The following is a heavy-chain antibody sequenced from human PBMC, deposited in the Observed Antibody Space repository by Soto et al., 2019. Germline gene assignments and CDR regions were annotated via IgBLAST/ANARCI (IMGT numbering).Heavy chain of an antibody. J-gene: IGHJ4*02. D-gene: IGHD3-22*01. CDR1: GYSFATSG. Sequence: QVKLVQSGTEVKKPGASMKVSCKASGYSFATSGISWVRQAPGQGLEWMGWISAYNGNTNYDQKLQDRIIMTTDTSTSTAYLEVRSLRSDDTAVYYCARAGQYYDSSGYADWGQGTLVTVSS. CDR3: ARAGQYYDSSGYAD. V-gene: IGHV1-18*01. CDR2: ISAYNGNT.